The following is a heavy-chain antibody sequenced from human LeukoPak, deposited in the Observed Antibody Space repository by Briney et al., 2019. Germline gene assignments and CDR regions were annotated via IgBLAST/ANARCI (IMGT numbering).Heavy chain of an antibody. V-gene: IGHV3-23*01. Sequence: GSLRLSCAASGFTFSSYAMSWVRQAPGKGLEWVSAISGSGGSTYYADSVKGRFTISRDNSKNTLCLQMNSLRAEDTAVYYCAKDVIGSYYGWSDPWGQGTLVTVSS. CDR2: ISGSGGST. CDR1: GFTFSSYA. D-gene: IGHD1-26*01. CDR3: AKDVIGSYYGWSDP. J-gene: IGHJ5*02.